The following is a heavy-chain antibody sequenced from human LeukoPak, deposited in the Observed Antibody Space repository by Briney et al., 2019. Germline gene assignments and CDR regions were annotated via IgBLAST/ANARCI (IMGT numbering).Heavy chain of an antibody. CDR2: ISWNGGSM. J-gene: IGHJ4*02. CDR3: ARDRDVLRYFDWTFDY. Sequence: GRSLRLSCTASGFTFDDCAMHWVRQAPGKGLEWVSGISWNGGSMDYTDSVKGRFTISRDNVKNSLYLQMNSLRAEDTAVYYCARDRDVLRYFDWTFDYWGQGTLVTVSS. D-gene: IGHD3-9*01. CDR1: GFTFDDCA. V-gene: IGHV3-9*01.